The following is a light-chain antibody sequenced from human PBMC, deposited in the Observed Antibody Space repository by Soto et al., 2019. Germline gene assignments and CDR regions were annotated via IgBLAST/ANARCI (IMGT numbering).Light chain of an antibody. CDR3: QSYDSSLSGTV. V-gene: IGLV1-40*01. J-gene: IGLJ2*01. Sequence: QSVLTQPPSVSGAPGQRVTISCTGSRSNFGAGYDVHWYQKIPGAAPKLLIYRNNNRPSGVPDRFSGSKSGTSASLAITGLQADDEADYYCQSYDSSLSGTVFGGGTKLTVL. CDR1: RSNFGAGYD. CDR2: RNN.